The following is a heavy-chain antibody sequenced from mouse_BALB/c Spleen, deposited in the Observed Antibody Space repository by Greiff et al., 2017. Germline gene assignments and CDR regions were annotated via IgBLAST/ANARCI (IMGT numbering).Heavy chain of an antibody. CDR1: GYTFTSYT. D-gene: IGHD2-14*01. V-gene: IGHV1-4*02. CDR3: ARGHYRYDGNAMDY. CDR2: INPSSGYT. J-gene: IGHJ4*01. Sequence: VQLQESAAELARPGASVKMSCKASGYTFTSYTMHWVKQRPGQGLEWIGYINPSSGYTEYNQKFKDKTTLTADKSSSTAYMQLSSLTSEDSAVYYCARGHYRYDGNAMDYWGQGTSVTVSS.